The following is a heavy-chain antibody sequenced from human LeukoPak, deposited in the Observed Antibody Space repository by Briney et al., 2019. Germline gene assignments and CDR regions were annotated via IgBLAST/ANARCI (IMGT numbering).Heavy chain of an antibody. CDR2: ISGGGGYI. CDR3: AKDLGQWEPPR. J-gene: IGHJ4*02. CDR1: GFSFSSYL. Sequence: PGGSLRLSCAASGFSFSSYLMTWVRQAPGKGLEWVSSISGGGGYIYYADSVKGRFTISRDDSRDTLYLQMNSLRAEDTAVYYCAKDLGQWEPPRWGQGTLVTVSS. D-gene: IGHD1-14*01. V-gene: IGHV3-23*01.